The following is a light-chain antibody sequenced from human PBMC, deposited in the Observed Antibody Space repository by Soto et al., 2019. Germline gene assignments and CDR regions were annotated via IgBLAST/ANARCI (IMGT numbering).Light chain of an antibody. Sequence: QSVLTQPASVSGSPGQSITISCTGTSSDVGGYNYVSWHQQHPGKAPKLLIYDVSSRPSGVSNRFSASKSGNTASLTISGLQAEDEADYYCSSYKSSITHVFGTGTKVTV. CDR1: SSDVGGYNY. CDR2: DVS. J-gene: IGLJ1*01. CDR3: SSYKSSITHV. V-gene: IGLV2-14*01.